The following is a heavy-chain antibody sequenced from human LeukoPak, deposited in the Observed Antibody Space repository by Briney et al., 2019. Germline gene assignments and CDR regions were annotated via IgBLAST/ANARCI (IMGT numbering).Heavy chain of an antibody. Sequence: GRSLRLSCAASGFTFSSYAMHWVRQAPGKGLEWVAVISYDGSNKYYADSVKGRFTISRDNSKNTLYLQMNSLRAEDTAVYYCATGVQLWPRFDYWGQGTLVTVSS. CDR2: ISYDGSNK. CDR1: GFTFSSYA. J-gene: IGHJ4*02. V-gene: IGHV3-30-3*01. D-gene: IGHD5-18*01. CDR3: ATGVQLWPRFDY.